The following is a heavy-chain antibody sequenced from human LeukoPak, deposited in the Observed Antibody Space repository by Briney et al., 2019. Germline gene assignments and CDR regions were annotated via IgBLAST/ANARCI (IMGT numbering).Heavy chain of an antibody. J-gene: IGHJ4*02. D-gene: IGHD6-19*01. Sequence: PGGSLRLSCAASGFTFSTYEMNWVRQAPGKGLEWVSYISSSGSAINYADSVKGRFTISRDNAKNSLYLQMNSLRAEDTAVYYCARDPLGYSSGGFHWGQGTLVTVSS. CDR2: ISSSGSAI. V-gene: IGHV3-48*03. CDR1: GFTFSTYE. CDR3: ARDPLGYSSGGFH.